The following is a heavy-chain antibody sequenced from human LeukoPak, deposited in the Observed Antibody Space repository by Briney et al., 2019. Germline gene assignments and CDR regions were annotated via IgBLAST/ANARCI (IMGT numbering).Heavy chain of an antibody. CDR3: ARIPRLSDPVTMVRGVKQ. CDR2: ISYDGRNR. J-gene: IGHJ4*02. V-gene: IGHV3-30*04. Sequence: GGCLRLASAPAGLTFSSYAMHSVREAPGKGREWVAVISYDGRNRTYADSAKGRFTISRDNAKNSPYLQMNSLRAEDTAVYYCARIPRLSDPVTMVRGVKQWGQGTLVTVSS. CDR1: GLTFSSYA. D-gene: IGHD3-10*01.